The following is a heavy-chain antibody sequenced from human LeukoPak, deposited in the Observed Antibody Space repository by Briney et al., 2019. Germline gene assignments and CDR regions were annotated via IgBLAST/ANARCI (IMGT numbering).Heavy chain of an antibody. CDR3: AKEYDSGGYGANFDY. J-gene: IGHJ4*02. CDR2: LYSAGST. V-gene: IGHV3-66*02. D-gene: IGHD3-10*01. Sequence: PGGSLRLSCAASGFIVSNNFMSWVRQAPGKGLEWVSVLYSAGSTFYVDSVKGRFTISRDNSRNTMYLQMDSLRAEDTAVYYCAKEYDSGGYGANFDYWGQGTLVTVSS. CDR1: GFIVSNNF.